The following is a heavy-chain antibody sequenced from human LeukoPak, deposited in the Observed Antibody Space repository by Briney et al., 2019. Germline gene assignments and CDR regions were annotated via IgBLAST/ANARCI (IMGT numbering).Heavy chain of an antibody. D-gene: IGHD3-10*01. J-gene: IGHJ4*02. CDR2: ISSSSSYI. V-gene: IGHV3-21*01. Sequence: PGGSLRLSCAASGFTFSSYSMNWVRQAPGKGLEWVSSISSSSSYIYYADSVKGRFTISRDNAKNSLYLQMNSLRAEDTAVYYCARDGFGDPGYFDYWGQGTLVTVSS. CDR3: ARDGFGDPGYFDY. CDR1: GFTFSSYS.